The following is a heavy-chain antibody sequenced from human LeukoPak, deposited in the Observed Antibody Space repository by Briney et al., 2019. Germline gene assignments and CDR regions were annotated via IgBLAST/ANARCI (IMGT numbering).Heavy chain of an antibody. V-gene: IGHV4-38-2*02. CDR1: GYSISSGYY. D-gene: IGHD4-11*01. CDR2: IYHGGST. J-gene: IGHJ4*02. CDR3: ARVTTNYFDY. Sequence: SETLSLTCTVSGYSISSGYYWAWIRQPPGKGREGIANIYHGGSTYYNPSLKRRVTISVHTSKTQCSLKLSSVTAAHTAVYYCARVTTNYFDYWGPGTLVTVSS.